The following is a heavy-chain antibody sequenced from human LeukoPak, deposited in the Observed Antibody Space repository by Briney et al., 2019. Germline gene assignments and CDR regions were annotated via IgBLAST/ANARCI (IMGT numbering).Heavy chain of an antibody. J-gene: IGHJ4*02. V-gene: IGHV4-39*07. CDR2: INHSGST. D-gene: IGHD6-13*01. CDR1: GGSISGSSYY. CDR3: ARGLRAAAGKAIDY. Sequence: SETLSLTCTVSGGSISGSSYYWSWIRQPPGKGLEWIGEINHSGSTNYNPSLKSRVTISVDTSKNQFSLKLSSVTAADTAVYYCARGLRAAAGKAIDYWGQGTLVTVSS.